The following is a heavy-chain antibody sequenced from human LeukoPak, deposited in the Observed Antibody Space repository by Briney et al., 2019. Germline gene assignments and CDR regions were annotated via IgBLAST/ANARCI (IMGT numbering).Heavy chain of an antibody. CDR3: AKGRGWEASYYYYYMDV. D-gene: IGHD1-26*01. CDR2: ISSSGSTI. J-gene: IGHJ6*03. Sequence: GGSLRLSCAVSGFTFSSYSMNWVRQAPGKGLEWVSYISSSGSTIYYADSVKGRFTISRDNAKNSLYLQMNSLRAEDTAVYYCAKGRGWEASYYYYYMDVWGKGTTVTISS. CDR1: GFTFSSYS. V-gene: IGHV3-48*04.